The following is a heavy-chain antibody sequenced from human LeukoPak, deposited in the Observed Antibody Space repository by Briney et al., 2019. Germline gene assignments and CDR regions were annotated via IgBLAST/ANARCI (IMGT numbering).Heavy chain of an antibody. J-gene: IGHJ4*02. D-gene: IGHD2-2*01. CDR2: ISYDGSNK. CDR3: AKALTLGYCSSTSCYVTDY. CDR1: GFTFSSYG. V-gene: IGHV3-30*18. Sequence: HPGGSLRLSCAASGFTFSSYGMHWVRQTPGKGLEWVAVISYDGSNKYYADSVKGRFTISRDNSKNALYLQMNSLRAEDTAVYYCAKALTLGYCSSTSCYVTDYWGQGTLVTVSS.